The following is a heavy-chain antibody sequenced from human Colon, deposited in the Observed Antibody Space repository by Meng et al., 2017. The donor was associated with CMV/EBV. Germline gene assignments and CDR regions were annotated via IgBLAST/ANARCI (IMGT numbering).Heavy chain of an antibody. CDR3: ARDGTYCSSTSCYNGMDV. CDR1: GFTFNKYD. CDR2: ISSSGSTI. V-gene: IGHV3-48*03. Sequence: GGSLRLSCSVSGFTFNKYDMSWIRQAPGKGLEWVSYISSSGSTIYYADSVKGRFTISRDNAKNSLYLQMNSLRAEDTAVYYCARDGTYCSSTSCYNGMDVWGQGTTVTVSS. D-gene: IGHD2-2*02. J-gene: IGHJ6*02.